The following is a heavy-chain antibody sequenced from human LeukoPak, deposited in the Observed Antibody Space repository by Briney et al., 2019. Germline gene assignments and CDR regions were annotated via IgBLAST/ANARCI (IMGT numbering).Heavy chain of an antibody. CDR3: ARVVMVRGENTRWFDP. CDR2: IYHSGST. J-gene: IGHJ5*02. V-gene: IGHV4-4*02. Sequence: SETLSLTCAVSGGSISSSNWWSWVRQPPGKGLEWIGEIYHSGSTNYNPSLKSRVTISVDKSKNQFSLKLSSVTAADTAVYYCARVVMVRGENTRWFDPWGQGTLVTVSS. D-gene: IGHD3-10*01. CDR1: GGSISSSNW.